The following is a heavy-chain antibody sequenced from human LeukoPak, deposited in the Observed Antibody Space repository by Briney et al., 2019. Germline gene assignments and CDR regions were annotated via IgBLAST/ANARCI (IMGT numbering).Heavy chain of an antibody. V-gene: IGHV3-53*01. Sequence: PGGSLRLSCAASGFTVSSNYMSWVRQAPGKGLEWVSVIYSGGSTYYADSVKGRFTISRDNSKNTLYLQMNSLRAEDTAVYYCARVQLERLFDHWGQGTLVTVSS. CDR3: ARVQLERLFDH. CDR2: IYSGGST. CDR1: GFTVSSNY. D-gene: IGHD1-1*01. J-gene: IGHJ5*02.